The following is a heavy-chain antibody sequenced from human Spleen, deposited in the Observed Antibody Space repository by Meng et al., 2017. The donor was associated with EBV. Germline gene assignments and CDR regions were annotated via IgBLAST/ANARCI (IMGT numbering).Heavy chain of an antibody. CDR1: GFSLSTDEVG. V-gene: IGHV2-5*02. J-gene: IGHJ4*02. CDR3: TLLVGATSLDY. CDR2: IYWDDDK. Sequence: ITLKESGPTLVKPTQTLTLTCTFSGFSLSTDEVGVGWIRQPPGKALEWLALIYWDDDKRYSPSLKSRLTITKDTSKNQVVLTMTNMDPVDTATYYCTLLVGATSLDYWGQGTLVTVSS. D-gene: IGHD1-26*01.